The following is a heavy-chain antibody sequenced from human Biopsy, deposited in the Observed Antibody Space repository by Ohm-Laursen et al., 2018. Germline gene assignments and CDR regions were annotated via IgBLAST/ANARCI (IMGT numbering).Heavy chain of an antibody. J-gene: IGHJ4*02. Sequence: ASVKVSCKASGYTFTGYDINWVRQATGQGLEWMGWMNPNSGNTGYAQKFQGRVTVTRNTSISTAYMELSSLRSEDTAVYYCARVPSTTRSRDYWGQGTLVTVPS. CDR3: ARVPSTTRSRDY. V-gene: IGHV1-8*01. CDR1: GYTFTGYD. D-gene: IGHD2-2*01. CDR2: MNPNSGNT.